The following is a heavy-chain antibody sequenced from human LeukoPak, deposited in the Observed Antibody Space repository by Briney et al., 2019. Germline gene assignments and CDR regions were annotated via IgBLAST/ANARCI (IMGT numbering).Heavy chain of an antibody. CDR3: AREEPYYYEYYGMDV. D-gene: IGHD1-14*01. Sequence: SETLSLTCTVSGGSISSYYWSWIRQPAGKGLEWIGRIYTSGSTNYNPSLKSRVTMSVDTSKNQFSLKLSSVTGADTAVYYCAREEPYYYEYYGMDVWGQGTTVTVSS. CDR2: IYTSGST. CDR1: GGSISSYY. J-gene: IGHJ6*02. V-gene: IGHV4-4*07.